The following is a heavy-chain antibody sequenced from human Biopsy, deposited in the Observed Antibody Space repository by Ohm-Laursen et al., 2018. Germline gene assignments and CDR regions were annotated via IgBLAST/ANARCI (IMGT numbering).Heavy chain of an antibody. J-gene: IGHJ4*02. D-gene: IGHD5-12*01. CDR1: GVYISDYY. V-gene: IGHV4-31*03. Sequence: TLSLTCSVSGVYISDYYWNWIRHHPGKGLEWIGNIFYSANTYYNPSLKSRVTISVDTSKNQFSLKLSSVTAADTAVYYCARLGSGDYFPTFFDFWGQGALVTVSS. CDR3: ARLGSGDYFPTFFDF. CDR2: IFYSANT.